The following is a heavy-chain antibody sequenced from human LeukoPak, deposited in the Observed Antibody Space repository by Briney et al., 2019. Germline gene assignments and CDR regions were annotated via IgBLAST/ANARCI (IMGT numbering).Heavy chain of an antibody. CDR2: INPNSGGT. D-gene: IGHD5-12*01. V-gene: IGHV1-2*02. CDR3: ARRYSGYDFAQVKQYYYYYMDV. J-gene: IGHJ6*03. CDR1: GYTFTGYY. Sequence: ASVKVSCKASGYTFTGYYMHWVRQAPGQGLEWMGWINPNSGGTNYAQKFQGRVTTTRDTSISTAYMELSRLRSDDTAVYYCARRYSGYDFAQVKQYYYYYMDVWGKGTTVTVSS.